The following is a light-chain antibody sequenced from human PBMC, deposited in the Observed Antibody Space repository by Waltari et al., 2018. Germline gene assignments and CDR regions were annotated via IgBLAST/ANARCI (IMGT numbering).Light chain of an antibody. V-gene: IGKV4-1*01. CDR3: QQYWSTPWT. J-gene: IGKJ1*01. CDR2: WAS. CDR1: QTVLYSSNNKNY. Sequence: DIVMTQSPDSLAVSLGERATINCKSRQTVLYSSNNKNYLAWYQQKPGQPPKLLIYWASTRESGVPDRFSGSGSGTDFTLTISSLQAEDVAVYYCQQYWSTPWTFGRGTKVEIK.